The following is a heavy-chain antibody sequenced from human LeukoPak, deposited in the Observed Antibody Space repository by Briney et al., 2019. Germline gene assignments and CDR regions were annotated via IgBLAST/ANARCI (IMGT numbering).Heavy chain of an antibody. CDR1: GYSFTSYD. CDR3: ARVTHYYYGMDV. J-gene: IGHJ6*02. CDR2: MNPNSGNT. V-gene: IGHV1-8*01. Sequence: GASVKVSRKASGYSFTSYDINWVRQATGQGLEWMGWMNPNSGNTGYAQKFQGRVTMTRNNSISTAYMELSSLRSEDTAVYYCARVTHYYYGMDVWGQGTTVIVSS. D-gene: IGHD1-14*01.